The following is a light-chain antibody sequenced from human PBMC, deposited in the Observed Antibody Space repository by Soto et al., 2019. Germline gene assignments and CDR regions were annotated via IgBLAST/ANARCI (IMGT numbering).Light chain of an antibody. CDR1: NSNIGSDI. J-gene: IGLJ1*01. CDR3: ATWDGGLSAYV. Sequence: QSVLTQPPSASGTPGQRATISCCGSNSNIGSDIVNCYQLLPGAAPEVLINTTNQRPSGVPERFSGSKSGTSASLAISGLQSEDEANSSCATWDGGLSAYVFGTGTKVTVL. V-gene: IGLV1-44*01. CDR2: TTN.